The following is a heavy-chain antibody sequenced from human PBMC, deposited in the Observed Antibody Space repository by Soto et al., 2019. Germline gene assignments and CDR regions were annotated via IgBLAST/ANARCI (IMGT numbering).Heavy chain of an antibody. V-gene: IGHV1-69*12. CDR1: GGTFSSYA. D-gene: IGHD3-22*01. Sequence: QVQLVQSGAEVKKPGSSVKVSCKASGGTFSSYAISWVRQAPGQGLEWMGGIIPIFGTANYAQKFQGRVTITADESTSTXYMELSSLRSEDTAVYYCARDYYDSSGYLFGYFQHWGQGTLVTVSS. J-gene: IGHJ1*01. CDR3: ARDYYDSSGYLFGYFQH. CDR2: IIPIFGTA.